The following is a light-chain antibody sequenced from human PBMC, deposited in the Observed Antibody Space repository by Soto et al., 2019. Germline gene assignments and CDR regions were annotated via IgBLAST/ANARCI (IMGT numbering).Light chain of an antibody. V-gene: IGKV3-15*01. J-gene: IGKJ3*01. CDR2: GAS. CDR3: HQYNNWHT. CDR1: QSVRSN. Sequence: EIVMTQSPATLSVSPGERATLSCRVSQSVRSNLAWYQQKPGQAPRLLIYGASTRATGIPARFSGSGSGSEFTLTISSLQSEDFAVYYCHQYNNWHTFGPGTKVDIK.